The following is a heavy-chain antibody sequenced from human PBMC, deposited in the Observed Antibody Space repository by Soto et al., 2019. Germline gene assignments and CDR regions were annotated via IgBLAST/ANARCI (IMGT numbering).Heavy chain of an antibody. CDR2: INPNSGGT. V-gene: IGHV1-2*04. CDR3: ARDLRSSGWYGQDY. D-gene: IGHD6-19*01. CDR1: GYTFTGYY. Sequence: ASVKVSCKASGYTFTGYYMHWVRQAPGQGLEWMGWINPNSGGTNYAQKFQGWVTMTRDTSISTAYMELSRLRSDDTAVDYCARDLRSSGWYGQDYWAQGTLVNVSS. J-gene: IGHJ4*02.